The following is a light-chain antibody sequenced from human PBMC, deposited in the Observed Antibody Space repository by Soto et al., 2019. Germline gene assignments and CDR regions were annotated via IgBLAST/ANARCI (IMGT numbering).Light chain of an antibody. CDR3: QQYESYSPLT. J-gene: IGKJ4*01. Sequence: DIQMTQSPSTLSASVGDRVTITCRASQSISSWLAWYQQKPGKAPKLLISKASGLESGVPSRFSGSGSGTDFTLTISSLQPDDFATYYCQQYESYSPLTFGGGTKGEIK. CDR2: KAS. V-gene: IGKV1-5*03. CDR1: QSISSW.